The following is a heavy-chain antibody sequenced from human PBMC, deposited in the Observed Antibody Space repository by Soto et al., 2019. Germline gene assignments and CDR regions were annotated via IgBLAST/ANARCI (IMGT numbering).Heavy chain of an antibody. J-gene: IGHJ3*02. CDR1: GGSISSGGYY. CDR2: IYYSGST. V-gene: IGHV4-31*03. Sequence: SETLSLTCTVSGGSISSGGYYWSWIRQHPGKGLEWIGYIYYSGSTYYNPSLKSRVTISVDTSKNQFSLKLSSVTAADTAVYYCARASYSSADAFDIWGQGTMVTVSS. D-gene: IGHD2-15*01. CDR3: ARASYSSADAFDI.